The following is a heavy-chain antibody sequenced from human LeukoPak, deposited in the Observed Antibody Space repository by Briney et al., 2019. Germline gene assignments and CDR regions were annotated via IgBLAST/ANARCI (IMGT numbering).Heavy chain of an antibody. D-gene: IGHD6-19*01. J-gene: IGHJ4*02. CDR1: GYTLTELS. CDR3: ARGGSLAAAPHRYYFDY. Sequence: ASVKVSCKVSGYTLTELSIHWVRQAPGQGLEWMGIINPSGGSTTYAQKFQGRVTMTRDTSTSTVYMELSSLRSEDTAVFYCARGGSLAAAPHRYYFDYWGQGTPVTVSS. V-gene: IGHV1-46*01. CDR2: INPSGGST.